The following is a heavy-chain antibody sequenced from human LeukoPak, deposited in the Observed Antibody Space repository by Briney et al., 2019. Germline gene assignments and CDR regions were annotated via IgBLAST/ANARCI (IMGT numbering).Heavy chain of an antibody. J-gene: IGHJ3*02. CDR3: ASAYYYDSSGYSEYAFDI. CDR2: ISGSGGST. D-gene: IGHD3-22*01. Sequence: GGSLRLSCAASGFTFSSYAMSWVRQAPGKGLEWVSAISGSGGSTYYADSVKGRFTISRDNSKNTLYLQMNILRAEDTAVYYCASAYYYDSSGYSEYAFDIWGQGTMVTVSS. CDR1: GFTFSSYA. V-gene: IGHV3-23*01.